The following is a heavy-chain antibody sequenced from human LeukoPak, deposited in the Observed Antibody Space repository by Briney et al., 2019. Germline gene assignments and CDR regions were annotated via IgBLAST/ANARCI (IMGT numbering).Heavy chain of an antibody. CDR2: ISSSSSTI. Sequence: PGGSLRLSCAASGFTFSSYSMNWVRQAPGKGLEWVSYISSSSSTIYYADFVKGRFTISRDNAKNSLYLQMNSLRAEDTAVYYCARDSTPAPGYYMDVWGKGTTVTVSS. CDR3: ARDSTPAPGYYMDV. J-gene: IGHJ6*03. CDR1: GFTFSSYS. V-gene: IGHV3-48*01. D-gene: IGHD2-2*01.